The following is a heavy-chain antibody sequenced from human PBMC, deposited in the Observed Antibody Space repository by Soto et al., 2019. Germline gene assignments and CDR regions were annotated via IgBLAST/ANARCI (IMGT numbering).Heavy chain of an antibody. CDR1: GGTFSRYT. V-gene: IGHV1-69*13. CDR3: ATSSTNYYDNSGIIDY. D-gene: IGHD3-22*01. Sequence: ASVKVSCKASGGTFSRYTLNWVRQAPGQGLGWMGGIIPIFGTANYAQKFQGRVAITADESTSTAYMELSSLRSEDTAVYYCATSSTNYYDNSGIIDYWGQGTLVTVSS. CDR2: IIPIFGTA. J-gene: IGHJ4*02.